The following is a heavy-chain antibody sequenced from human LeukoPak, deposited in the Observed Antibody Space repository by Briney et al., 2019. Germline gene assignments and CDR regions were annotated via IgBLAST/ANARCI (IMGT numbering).Heavy chain of an antibody. V-gene: IGHV4-31*03. CDR3: ARDAWTTLRAFDI. CDR2: IYYSGST. D-gene: IGHD4-17*01. CDR1: GGSISSGGYY. Sequence: SETLSLTCTVSGGSISSGGYYWSWIRQHPGKGLEWIGYIYYSGSTYYNPSLKSRVTISVDTSKNQFSLKLSSVTAADAAVYYCARDAWTTLRAFDIWGQGTMVTVSS. J-gene: IGHJ3*02.